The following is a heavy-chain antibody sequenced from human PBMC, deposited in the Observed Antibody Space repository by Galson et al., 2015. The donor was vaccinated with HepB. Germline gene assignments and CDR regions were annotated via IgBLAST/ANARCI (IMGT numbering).Heavy chain of an antibody. CDR2: ISSSSSYI. V-gene: IGHV3-21*01. D-gene: IGHD1-7*01. J-gene: IGHJ6*02. CDR1: GFTFSSYS. Sequence: LRLSCAASGFTFSSYSMNWVRQAPGKGLEWVSSISSSSSYIYYRDSVKGRFTISRDNAKNSLFLQMNSLRAEDTAVYYCARDTAKLELFSYGMDVWGQGTTVTVSS. CDR3: ARDTAKLELFSYGMDV.